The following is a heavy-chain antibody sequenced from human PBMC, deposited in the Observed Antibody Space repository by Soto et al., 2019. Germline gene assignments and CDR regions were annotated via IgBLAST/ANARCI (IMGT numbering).Heavy chain of an antibody. D-gene: IGHD2-2*01. CDR2: IWYDGSNK. CDR1: GFTFSSYG. V-gene: IGHV3-33*01. CDR3: ARAVVPAAYYYYYYMDV. J-gene: IGHJ6*03. Sequence: GGSLRLSCAASGFTFSSYGMHWVRQAPGKGLEWVAVIWYDGSNKYYADSVKGRFTISRDNSKNTLYLQMNSLRAEDTAVYYCARAVVPAAYYYYYYMDVWGKGTTVTVSS.